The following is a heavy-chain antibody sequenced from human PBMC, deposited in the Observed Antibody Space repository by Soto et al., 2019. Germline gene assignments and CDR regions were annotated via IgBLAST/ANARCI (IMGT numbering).Heavy chain of an antibody. CDR1: GYTFTSYA. J-gene: IGHJ4*02. CDR2: INAGNGNT. D-gene: IGHD4-17*01. CDR3: ARGNQDYGDYYLSFDY. V-gene: IGHV1-3*01. Sequence: ASVKVSCKASGYTFTSYAMHWVRQAPGQRLEWMGWINAGNGNTKYSQKFQGRVTITRDTSASTAYMELCSLRSEDTAVYYCARGNQDYGDYYLSFDYCGQGTLVTVSS.